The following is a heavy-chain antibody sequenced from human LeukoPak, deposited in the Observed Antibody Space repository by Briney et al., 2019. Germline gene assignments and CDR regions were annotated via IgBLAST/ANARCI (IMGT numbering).Heavy chain of an antibody. D-gene: IGHD6-25*01. V-gene: IGHV3-48*01. J-gene: IGHJ6*03. CDR2: IGTSSTTI. CDR1: GFTFSSYT. Sequence: GGSLRLSCAASGFTFSSYTMNWVRQPPGKGLEWVSNIGTSSTTIYYADSVKGRFTISRDSAKNSLYLQMNSLRADDTAVYYCARFAAGGSYYYYMDVWGKGTTVTVSS. CDR3: ARFAAGGSYYYYMDV.